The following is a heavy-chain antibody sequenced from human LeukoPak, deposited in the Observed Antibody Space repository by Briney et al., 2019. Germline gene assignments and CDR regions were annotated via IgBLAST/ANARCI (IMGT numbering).Heavy chain of an antibody. J-gene: IGHJ4*02. CDR3: ARLGEKADFDY. V-gene: IGHV3-30*02. Sequence: GGSLKLSCAVSGLTFSIYGMHWVRQAPGKGLEWVTFIRDDGSSEHYADSVKGRFTVSRDHSKNSLYLQINSLRAEDTAVYYCARLGEKADFDYWGQGTLVTVSS. D-gene: IGHD3-16*01. CDR1: GLTFSIYG. CDR2: IRDDGSSE.